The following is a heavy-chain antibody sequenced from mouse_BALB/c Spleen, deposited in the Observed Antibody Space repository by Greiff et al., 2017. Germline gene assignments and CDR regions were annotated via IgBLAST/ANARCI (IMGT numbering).Heavy chain of an antibody. J-gene: IGHJ3*01. D-gene: IGHD2-1*01. V-gene: IGHV1-54*01. CDR3: ARRDGNYQAWFAY. CDR2: INPGSGGT. Sequence: VKLQQSGAELVRPGTSVKVSCKASGYAFTNYLIEWVKQRPGQGLEWIGVINPGSGGTNYNEKFKGKATLTADKSSSTAYMQLSSLTSDDSAVYFCARRDGNYQAWFAYWGQGTLVTVSA. CDR1: GYAFTNYL.